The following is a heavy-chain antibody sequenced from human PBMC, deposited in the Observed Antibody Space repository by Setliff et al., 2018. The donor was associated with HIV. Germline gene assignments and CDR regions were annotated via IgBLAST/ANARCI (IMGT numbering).Heavy chain of an antibody. V-gene: IGHV3-7*02. Sequence: PGGSLRLSCVASGFTFRSYWMSWVRQAPGKRPEWVANIKDDGRDKFYLDSVKGRFTISRDNAKNSLYLQMNSLRAKDAAVYYCAKAFGYCSGGSCPVLMDVWGKGTTVTVSS. CDR2: IKDDGRDK. J-gene: IGHJ6*03. D-gene: IGHD2-15*01. CDR3: AKAFGYCSGGSCPVLMDV. CDR1: GFTFRSYW.